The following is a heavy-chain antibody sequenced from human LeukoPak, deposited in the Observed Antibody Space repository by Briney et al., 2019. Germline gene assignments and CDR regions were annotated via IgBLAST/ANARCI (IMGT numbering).Heavy chain of an antibody. CDR2: IYSGGST. CDR3: ARMLSRSWFSYFAS. J-gene: IGHJ4*01. D-gene: IGHD6-13*01. Sequence: GGSLRLSCAASGFTVSSNYMSWVRQAPGKGLEWVSVIYSGGSTYYADSVKGRFTISRDNSKNTLYLQMNSLRAEDTAVYYCARMLSRSWFSYFASWGQEPWSPSPQ. CDR1: GFTVSSNY. V-gene: IGHV3-53*01.